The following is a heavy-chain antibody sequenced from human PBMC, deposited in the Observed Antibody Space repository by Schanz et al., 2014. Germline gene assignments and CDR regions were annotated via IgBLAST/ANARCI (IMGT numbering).Heavy chain of an antibody. D-gene: IGHD6-6*01. Sequence: QVHLVQSGAEVKKPGASVEVSCKASGYNITSNDVTWVRQATGQGLEWMGWMNPNSGNTGYAQKFQGRVTMTRNTSISTAYMDLRSLRSDDTAVYYCARDQSPYTNSSDVRYFDYWGQGSLVTVSS. CDR3: ARDQSPYTNSSDVRYFDY. CDR2: MNPNSGNT. CDR1: GYNITSND. J-gene: IGHJ4*02. V-gene: IGHV1-8*01.